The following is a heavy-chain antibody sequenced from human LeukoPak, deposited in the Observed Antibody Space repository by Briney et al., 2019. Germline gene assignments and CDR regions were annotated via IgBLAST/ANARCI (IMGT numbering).Heavy chain of an antibody. CDR1: GFTFADYA. CDR2: ISWNSGSI. Sequence: GGSLRLSCAASGFTFADYAMYWLRQAPGKGLEWVSGISWNSGSIGYADSVKGRFTISRDNAKNSLYLQMNSLRAEDTALYYCAKDRGVATDWYFDLWGRGTLVTVSS. D-gene: IGHD5-12*01. J-gene: IGHJ2*01. V-gene: IGHV3-9*01. CDR3: AKDRGVATDWYFDL.